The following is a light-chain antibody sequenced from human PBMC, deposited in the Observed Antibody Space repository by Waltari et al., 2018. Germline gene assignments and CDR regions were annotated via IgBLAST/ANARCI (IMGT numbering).Light chain of an antibody. J-gene: IGKJ4*01. V-gene: IGKV1-12*01. Sequence: DIQMTQAPSSVSASVVCRVTSTVPASLGIATRFAWYQQKPGKSPKVLLYAASSLHTGVTSRFSGTGSGTDFTLTISSLQSEDFATYYCQQGNSFPLTFGGGTKVEI. CDR3: QQGNSFPLT. CDR2: AAS. CDR1: LGIATR.